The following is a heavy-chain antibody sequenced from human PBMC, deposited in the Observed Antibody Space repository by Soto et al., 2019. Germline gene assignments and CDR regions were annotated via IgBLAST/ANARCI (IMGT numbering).Heavy chain of an antibody. D-gene: IGHD5-18*01. J-gene: IGHJ6*02. CDR3: HTAMVLGVYYYGMDV. CDR2: IIPIFGTA. CDR1: GGTFSSYA. V-gene: IGHV1-69*13. Sequence: SVKVSCKASGGTFSSYAISWVRQAPGQGLEWMGGIIPIFGTANYAQKFQGRVTITADESTSTAYMELSSLRSEDTAVYYCHTAMVLGVYYYGMDVWGQGTTVTVSS.